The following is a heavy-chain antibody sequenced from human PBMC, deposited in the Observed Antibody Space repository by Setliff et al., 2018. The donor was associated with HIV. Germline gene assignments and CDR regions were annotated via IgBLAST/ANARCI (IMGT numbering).Heavy chain of an antibody. CDR1: GGTFSNYG. D-gene: IGHD2-15*01. CDR2: IIPILGIA. V-gene: IGHV1-69*04. J-gene: IGHJ5*02. CDR3: ARVRYCSGGSCYGGEYWFDP. Sequence: SVKVSCKASGGTFSNYGMSWVRQAPGQGLEWMGRIIPILGIANYAQKFQGRVTITADKSTSTAYMELSSLRSEDTAVYYCARVRYCSGGSCYGGEYWFDPWGQGTLVTVSS.